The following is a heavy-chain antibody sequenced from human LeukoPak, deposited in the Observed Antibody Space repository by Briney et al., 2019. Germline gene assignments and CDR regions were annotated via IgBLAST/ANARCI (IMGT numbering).Heavy chain of an antibody. D-gene: IGHD2-15*01. Sequence: GGSLRLSCAASGFTVSSSYMYWVRQAPGKGLEWVSFFYRGDSTYYAESVRGRFTISRDNSKNTLYLLMNSLIPEDTAVYYCAREVVSSPSYFDSWGQGTLVTVTS. V-gene: IGHV3-53*01. CDR3: AREVVSSPSYFDS. J-gene: IGHJ4*02. CDR2: FYRGDST. CDR1: GFTVSSSY.